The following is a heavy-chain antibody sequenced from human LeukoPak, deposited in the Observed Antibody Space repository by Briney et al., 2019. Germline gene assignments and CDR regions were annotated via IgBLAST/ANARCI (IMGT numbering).Heavy chain of an antibody. CDR3: ARELRQLWLVKVYMDV. J-gene: IGHJ6*03. D-gene: IGHD5-18*01. CDR2: ISYDGSNK. CDR1: GFTFSSYA. Sequence: GGSLRLSCAASGFTFSSYAMHWVRQAPGKGLEWVAVISYDGSNKYYADSVKGRFTISRDNSKNTLYLQMNSLRAEDTAVYYCARELRQLWLVKVYMDVWGKGTTVTVSS. V-gene: IGHV3-30-3*01.